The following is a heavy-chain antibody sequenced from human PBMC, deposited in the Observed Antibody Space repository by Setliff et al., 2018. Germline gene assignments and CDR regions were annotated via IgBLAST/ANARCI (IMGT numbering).Heavy chain of an antibody. CDR2: IRFDGTNK. CDR1: GFAFSSYG. D-gene: IGHD3-16*01. V-gene: IGHV3-30*02. Sequence: PGGSLRLSCAASGFAFSSYGMHWVRQAPGKGLEWVAFIRFDGTNKYYADSVKGRFTISGDNSKNTLYLQVNTLRPEDTAVYYCVKWDSKYVSGSHYMDVWGKGTTVTVSS. J-gene: IGHJ6*03. CDR3: VKWDSKYVSGSHYMDV.